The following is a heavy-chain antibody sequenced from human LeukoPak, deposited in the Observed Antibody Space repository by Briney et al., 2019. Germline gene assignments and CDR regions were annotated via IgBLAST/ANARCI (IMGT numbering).Heavy chain of an antibody. Sequence: GASVKVSCKVSGYTLTELSMHWVRQAPGKGLEWMGGFDPEDGETIYAQKFQGRVTMTEDTSTDTAYMELSRLGSDDTAVYYCARDNVLDTAMVFWGQGTLVTVSS. CDR3: ARDNVLDTAMVF. CDR2: FDPEDGET. J-gene: IGHJ4*02. V-gene: IGHV1-24*01. CDR1: GYTLTELS. D-gene: IGHD5-18*01.